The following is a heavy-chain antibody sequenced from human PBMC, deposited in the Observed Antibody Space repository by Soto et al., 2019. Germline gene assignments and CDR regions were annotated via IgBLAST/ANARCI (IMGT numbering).Heavy chain of an antibody. D-gene: IGHD6-19*01. CDR2: FDPEDGET. J-gene: IGHJ4*02. Sequence: GASVKVSCKVSGYTLTELSMHWVRQAPGKGLEWMGGFDPEDGETIYAQKFQGRVTMTEDTSTDTAYMELSSLRSEDTAVYYCATDSSGWSDRRPQTDYYFDYWGQGTLVTVSP. V-gene: IGHV1-24*01. CDR1: GYTLTELS. CDR3: ATDSSGWSDRRPQTDYYFDY.